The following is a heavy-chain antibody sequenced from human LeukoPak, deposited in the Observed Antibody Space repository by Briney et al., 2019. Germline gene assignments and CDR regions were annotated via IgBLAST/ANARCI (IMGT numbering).Heavy chain of an antibody. CDR3: AKCTASCYANAFDV. J-gene: IGHJ3*01. Sequence: GGSLRLSCAASGFSFNNNAMGWVRQAPGKGLEWVSAINGGGDATEYADSVKGRFTISRDNSKKTLYLQMNSLRPEDTAVYYCAKCTASCYANAFDVWGQGTWLTVSS. CDR1: GFSFNNNA. D-gene: IGHD2-2*01. V-gene: IGHV3-23*01. CDR2: INGGGDAT.